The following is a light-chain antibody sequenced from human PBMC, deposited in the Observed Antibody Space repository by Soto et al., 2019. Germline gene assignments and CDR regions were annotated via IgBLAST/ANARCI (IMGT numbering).Light chain of an antibody. CDR1: QSVNSN. V-gene: IGKV3-15*01. CDR3: QQYNNWPPRFT. Sequence: EIVMTQSPATLSVSPGERATLSCRASQSVNSNLAWYQQRPGQAPRLLIYGASTRATGVPARFSGSGSGTEFPLTLSSLQSEDFAVYYCQQYNNWPPRFTFGQGTKLEI. J-gene: IGKJ2*01. CDR2: GAS.